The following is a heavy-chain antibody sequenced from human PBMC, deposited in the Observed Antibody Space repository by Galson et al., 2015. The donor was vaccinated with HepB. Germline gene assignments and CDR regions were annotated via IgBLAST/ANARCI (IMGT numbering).Heavy chain of an antibody. CDR3: TRARWELHTFDF. V-gene: IGHV1-46*03. J-gene: IGHJ4*02. D-gene: IGHD1-26*01. CDR2: INPIDGST. CDR1: GYTFTSYY. Sequence: SEKVSCKASGYTFTSYYMHWVRQAPGQGHEWMGIINPIDGSTNYAEKFQGRVTMTRDTTTSTVYMELSSLRSEDTAVYYCTRARWELHTFDFWGQGTLVTISS.